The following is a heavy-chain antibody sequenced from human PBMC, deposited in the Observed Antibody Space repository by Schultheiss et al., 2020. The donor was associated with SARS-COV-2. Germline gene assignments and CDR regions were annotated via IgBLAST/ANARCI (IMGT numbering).Heavy chain of an antibody. CDR2: IIPIFGTA. D-gene: IGHD3-3*01. CDR3: ARDRYDFWSGYVSYWYFDL. Sequence: KISCKASGGTFSSYAISWVRQAPGQGLEWMGWIIPIFGTANYAQKFQGRVTITADESTSTAYMELSSLRSEDTAVYYCARDRYDFWSGYVSYWYFDLWGRGTLVTVSS. CDR1: GGTFSSYA. V-gene: IGHV1-69*01. J-gene: IGHJ2*01.